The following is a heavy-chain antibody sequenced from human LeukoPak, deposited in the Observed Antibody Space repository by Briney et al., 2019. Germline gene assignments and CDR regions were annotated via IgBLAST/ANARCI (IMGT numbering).Heavy chain of an antibody. CDR1: GYTFTSYG. CDR2: IIPIFGTA. D-gene: IGHD5-12*01. V-gene: IGHV1-69*13. J-gene: IGHJ4*02. Sequence: SVTVSCKASGYTFTSYGISWVRQAPGQGLEWMGGIIPIFGTANYAQKFQGRVTITADESTSTAYMELSSLRSEDTAVYYCARDRLNYPFPQGRFDYWGQGTLVTVSS. CDR3: ARDRLNYPFPQGRFDY.